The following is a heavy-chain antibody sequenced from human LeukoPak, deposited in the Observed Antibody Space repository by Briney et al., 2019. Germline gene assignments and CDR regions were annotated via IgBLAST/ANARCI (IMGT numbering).Heavy chain of an antibody. J-gene: IGHJ6*03. V-gene: IGHV3-7*01. D-gene: IGHD6-13*01. CDR3: ARDKRIAAADDYYYYFMDV. CDR2: IKQVGSEK. CDR1: GFTFNNYW. Sequence: GGSLRLSCAASGFTFNNYWMSWVRQAPGKGLEWVATIKQVGSEKYYVDSVKGRFTISRDNAKNSLYLQMNSLRAEDTAVYYCARDKRIAAADDYYYYFMDVWGKGTTVTVSS.